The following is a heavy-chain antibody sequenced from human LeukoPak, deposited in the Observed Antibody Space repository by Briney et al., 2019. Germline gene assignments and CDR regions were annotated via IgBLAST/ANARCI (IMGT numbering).Heavy chain of an antibody. Sequence: GASVKVSCKASGYTLISYGISWVRQAPGQGLECMGWISAYNGNTNYAQKLQGRVTMTTDTSTSTAYMELRSLRSDDTAVYYCARGNSVTVGPSDYFDYWGQGTLVTVSS. V-gene: IGHV1-18*01. CDR2: ISAYNGNT. D-gene: IGHD1-26*01. J-gene: IGHJ4*02. CDR3: ARGNSVTVGPSDYFDY. CDR1: GYTLISYG.